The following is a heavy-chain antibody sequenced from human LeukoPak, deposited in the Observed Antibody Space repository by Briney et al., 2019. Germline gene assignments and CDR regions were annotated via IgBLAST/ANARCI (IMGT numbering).Heavy chain of an antibody. CDR1: GFTFSGSA. Sequence: GGALKLSCAASGFTFSGSAMHWVRQASGEGLEWVGRIRSKANSYATAYAASVKGRFTISRDDSKNTAYLQMNSLKTEDTAVYYCTSSQYYDILTGPYAFDIWGQGTMVTVSS. D-gene: IGHD3-9*01. V-gene: IGHV3-73*01. J-gene: IGHJ3*02. CDR2: IRSKANSYAT. CDR3: TSSQYYDILTGPYAFDI.